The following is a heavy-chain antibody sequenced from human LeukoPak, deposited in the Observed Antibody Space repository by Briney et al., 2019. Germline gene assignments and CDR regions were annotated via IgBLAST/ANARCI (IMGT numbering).Heavy chain of an antibody. V-gene: IGHV1-69*13. CDR1: GGTFSSYA. CDR2: IIPIFGTA. D-gene: IGHD6-13*01. J-gene: IGHJ4*02. Sequence: SVKVSCKASGGTFSSYAISRVRQAPGQGLEWMEGIIPIFGTANYAQKFQGRVTITADESTSTAYMELSSLRSEDTAVYYCARDEGDRIAAAGTGVIVYWGQGTLVTVSS. CDR3: ARDEGDRIAAAGTGVIVY.